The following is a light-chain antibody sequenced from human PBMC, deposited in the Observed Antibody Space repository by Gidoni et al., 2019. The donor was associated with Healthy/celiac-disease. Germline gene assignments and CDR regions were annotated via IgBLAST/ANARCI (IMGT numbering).Light chain of an antibody. J-gene: IGKJ3*01. CDR2: DAS. CDR1: QSVISY. Sequence: EIVLTQSPATLSLSPGEIATLSCRASQSVISYLASYQQKPGQAPRLLIYDASNRSTGIPARFICSGSGTDFTLTISSLEPEDFAVYYCHQRSNWPSVFTFGPGTKVDIK. V-gene: IGKV3-11*01. CDR3: HQRSNWPSVFT.